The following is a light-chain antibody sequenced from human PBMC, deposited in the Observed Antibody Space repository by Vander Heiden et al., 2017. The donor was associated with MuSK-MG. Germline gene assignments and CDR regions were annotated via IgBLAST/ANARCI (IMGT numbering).Light chain of an antibody. CDR2: AAS. Sequence: DIQMTQSPSSLSASVGDRVTITCRASQGISNYLAWYQQKPGKVPKLLIYAASTLQSGVPSRFSGSGSGTDFTLTISSLQPEDVAPRDCHQSTRAPFTFGQGTRLELQ. J-gene: IGKJ5*01. CDR1: QGISNY. V-gene: IGKV1-27*01. CDR3: HQSTRAPFT.